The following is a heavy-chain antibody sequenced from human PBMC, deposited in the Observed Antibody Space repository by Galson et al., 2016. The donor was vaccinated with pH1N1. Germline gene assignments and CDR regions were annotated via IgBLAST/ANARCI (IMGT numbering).Heavy chain of an antibody. CDR1: GYDFINSG. CDR2: ISAYDGKT. Sequence: SVKVSCKASGYDFINSGVNWVRQAPGQGLEWMGWISAYDGKTVYAEKDQGRVTMTTDTSTNTAYMEVRSLKSGDTDVYYCARGGSEHRYSGSRYAVFDIWGQGTMVTVSS. CDR3: ARGGSEHRYSGSRYAVFDI. D-gene: IGHD5-12*01. J-gene: IGHJ3*02. V-gene: IGHV1-18*04.